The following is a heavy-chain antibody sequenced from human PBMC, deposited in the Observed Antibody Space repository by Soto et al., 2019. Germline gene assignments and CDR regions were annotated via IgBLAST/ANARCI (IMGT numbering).Heavy chain of an antibody. CDR3: TQIDRGVIAN. CDR1: GFSLSTSGLG. CDR2: IYWDDDA. D-gene: IGHD3-10*01. Sequence: QITLKESGPALVKPTQSLTLTCAFSGFSLSTSGLGVAWIRQPPGKTLEWLALIYWDDDARYSPSLKNRLTITKDTSTKQLVVRITEMAPMHSATYRWTQIDRGVIANGGQGNLVTVS. V-gene: IGHV2-5*02. J-gene: IGHJ4*02.